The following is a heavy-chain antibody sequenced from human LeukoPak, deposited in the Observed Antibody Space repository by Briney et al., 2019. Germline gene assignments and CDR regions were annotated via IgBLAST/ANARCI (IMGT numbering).Heavy chain of an antibody. CDR2: ISDSGST. D-gene: IGHD3-10*01. V-gene: IGHV4-59*01. J-gene: IGHJ4*02. CDR1: GGSISSFY. Sequence: SETLSLTCTVSGGSISSFYWSWIRQPPGKGLEWIGYISDSGSTNYNPSLKSRVTISVDTSKNKFSLKLSSVTAADTAMYYCARTPLLWFGESAYFDYWGQGTLVTVSS. CDR3: ARTPLLWFGESAYFDY.